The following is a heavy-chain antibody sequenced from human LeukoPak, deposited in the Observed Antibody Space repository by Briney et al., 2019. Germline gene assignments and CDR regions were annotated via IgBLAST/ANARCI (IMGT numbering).Heavy chain of an antibody. D-gene: IGHD3-10*01. J-gene: IGHJ6*02. V-gene: IGHV4-30-4*01. Sequence: SETLSLTCTVSGGSISSGDYYWRWLRQPRGKGLEWIGYIYYSGSTYYNPSLKSRVTISVDTSKNQFSLKLSSVTAADTAVYYCARGSNMYYGSGSYYLYYYYYGMDVWGQGTTVTVSS. CDR1: GGSISSGDYY. CDR2: IYYSGST. CDR3: ARGSNMYYGSGSYYLYYYYYGMDV.